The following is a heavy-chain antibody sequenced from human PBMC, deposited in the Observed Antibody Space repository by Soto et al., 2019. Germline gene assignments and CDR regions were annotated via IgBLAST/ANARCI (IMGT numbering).Heavy chain of an antibody. V-gene: IGHV1-69*13. CDR2: IIPIFGTA. CDR3: ARGLIRAGTNGKYYFDY. D-gene: IGHD6-19*01. Sequence: AASVKVSCKASGGTFSSYAISWVRQAPGQGLEWMGGIIPIFGTANYAQKFQGRVTITADESTSTAYMELSRLRSDDTAVYYCARGLIRAGTNGKYYFDYWGQGTLVTVSS. J-gene: IGHJ4*02. CDR1: GGTFSSYA.